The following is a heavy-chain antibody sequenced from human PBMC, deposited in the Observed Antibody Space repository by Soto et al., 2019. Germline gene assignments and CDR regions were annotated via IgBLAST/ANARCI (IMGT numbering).Heavy chain of an antibody. CDR1: GGSISSYY. Sequence: SETLSLTCTVSGGSISSYYWSWIRQPPGKGLEWIGYIYYSGSTNYNPSLKSRVTISVDTSKNQFSLKLSSVTAADTAVYYCARELPSGGFDYWGQGTLVTVSS. V-gene: IGHV4-59*01. J-gene: IGHJ4*02. CDR3: ARELPSGGFDY. D-gene: IGHD3-10*01. CDR2: IYYSGST.